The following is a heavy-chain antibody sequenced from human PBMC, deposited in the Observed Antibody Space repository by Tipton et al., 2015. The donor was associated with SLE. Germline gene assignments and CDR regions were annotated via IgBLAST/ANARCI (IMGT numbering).Heavy chain of an antibody. CDR2: IRWDCGST. D-gene: IGHD6-13*01. CDR3: AKSVYSSSSRSDIYFDY. V-gene: IGHV3-43*01. J-gene: IGHJ4*02. Sequence: SLRLSCAASGFTFDDYTMHWVRPAPGKGLEWVSLIRWDCGSTYYADSVKGRFTISRDNSKNSLYLQMNSLRTEDTALYYCAKSVYSSSSRSDIYFDYWGQGTLVTVSS. CDR1: GFTFDDYT.